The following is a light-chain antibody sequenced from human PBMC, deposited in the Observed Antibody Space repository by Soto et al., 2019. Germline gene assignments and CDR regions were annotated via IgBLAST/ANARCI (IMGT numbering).Light chain of an antibody. CDR2: TAS. CDR3: QQCNNYPRT. J-gene: IGKJ2*01. Sequence: DIQVTQSPSFLSASVGERVTITCRASQAISNYLAWYQQIPGRAPKLLIYTASTLHSGVPSRFSGSGSGTEFTLTISILPPEDSATYCCQQCNNYPRTFGQGTKLEIK. CDR1: QAISNY. V-gene: IGKV1-9*01.